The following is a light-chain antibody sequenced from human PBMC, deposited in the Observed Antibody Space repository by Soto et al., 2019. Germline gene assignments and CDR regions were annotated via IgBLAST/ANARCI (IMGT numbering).Light chain of an antibody. V-gene: IGLV2-14*01. CDR3: SSYTSNRTLV. CDR1: SSDVGAYNY. J-gene: IGLJ3*02. CDR2: EVS. Sequence: QPASVSGSPGQSITISCTGTSSDVGAYNYVSWYQHHPDKAPKLMIFEVSDRPSGVSNRFSGSNSGNTASLTISGLQAEDEADYFCSSYTSNRTLVFGGGTKLTVL.